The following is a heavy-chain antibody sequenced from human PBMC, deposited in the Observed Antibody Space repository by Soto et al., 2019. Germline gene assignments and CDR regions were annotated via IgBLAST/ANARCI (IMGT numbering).Heavy chain of an antibody. CDR1: ESTFINYD. J-gene: IGHJ5*02. CDR3: VRMASSGTLNWFDP. CDR2: MNPNSGNT. Sequence: ASLKLSFKASESTFINYDISWVRQATGQGLEWMGWMNPNSGNTGYALKFQGRVSMTRNTSIYTVYLELSSLASDDTAVYYCVRMASSGTLNWFDPWGQGTLVTVSS. D-gene: IGHD1-1*01. V-gene: IGHV1-8*01.